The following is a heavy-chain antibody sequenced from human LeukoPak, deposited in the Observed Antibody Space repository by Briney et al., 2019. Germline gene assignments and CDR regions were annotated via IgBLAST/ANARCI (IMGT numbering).Heavy chain of an antibody. CDR2: MNPNSGNT. CDR3: ARAAEVWFDP. V-gene: IGHV1-8*02. Sequence: ASAKVSCKASGYTFTGYYMHWVRQAPGQGLEWMGWMNPNSGNTGYAQKFQGRVTMTRNTSISTAYMELSSLRSEDTAVYYCARAAEVWFDPWGQGTLVTVSS. J-gene: IGHJ5*02. CDR1: GYTFTGYY.